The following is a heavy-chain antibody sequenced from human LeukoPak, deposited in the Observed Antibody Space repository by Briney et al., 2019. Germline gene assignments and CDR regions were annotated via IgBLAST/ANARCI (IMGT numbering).Heavy chain of an antibody. V-gene: IGHV5-51*01. CDR1: GYSFTSYW. CDR3: ARLSSAMVRAPDY. CDR2: IYPGDSDT. J-gene: IGHJ4*02. D-gene: IGHD3-10*01. Sequence: GESLKISCKGSGYSFTSYWIGWVRQMPGKGLEWMGIIYPGDSDTRYSPSFQGQVTISADKSISTAHLQWSSLKASDTAMYYCARLSSAMVRAPDYWGQGTLVTVSS.